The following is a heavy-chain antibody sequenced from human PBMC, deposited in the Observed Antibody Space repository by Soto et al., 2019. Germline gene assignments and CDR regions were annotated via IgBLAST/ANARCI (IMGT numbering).Heavy chain of an antibody. V-gene: IGHV3-30*18. D-gene: IGHD3-10*01. CDR3: AKNSRGELLSTAGYFDY. CDR1: GFTFSSYG. Sequence: GGSLRLSCAASGFTFSSYGMHWVRQAPGKGLEWVAVISYDGSNKYYADSVKGRFTISRDNSKNTLYLQMNSLRAEDTAVYYCAKNSRGELLSTAGYFDYWGQGTLVTVSS. J-gene: IGHJ4*02. CDR2: ISYDGSNK.